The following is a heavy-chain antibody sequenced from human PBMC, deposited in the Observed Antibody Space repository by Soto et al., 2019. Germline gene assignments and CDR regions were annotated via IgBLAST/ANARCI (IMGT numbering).Heavy chain of an antibody. V-gene: IGHV1-3*01. D-gene: IGHD3-10*01. CDR3: AKDRAPLLWLRPFDY. CDR2: INAGNGNT. CDR1: GYTFTSYA. J-gene: IGHJ4*02. Sequence: ASVKVSCQASGYTFTSYAMHWVRQAPGQRLEWMGWINAGNGNTKYSQKFQGRVTITRDTSASTAYMELSSLRAEDTAVYYCAKDRAPLLWLRPFDYWGQGTLVTVSS.